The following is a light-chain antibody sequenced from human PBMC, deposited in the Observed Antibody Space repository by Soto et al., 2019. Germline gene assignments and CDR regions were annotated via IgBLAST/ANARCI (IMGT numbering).Light chain of an antibody. CDR1: SSDVGGYNY. Sequence: QSALTQPPSASGSPGQSVTISCTGTSSDVGGYNYVSWYQQHPGKAPKLVIYDVSKRPSGVPDRFSASKSGNTASLTVSGLQAEDEANYYCSSYAGSNNLVFGGGTKLTVL. CDR2: DVS. CDR3: SSYAGSNNLV. V-gene: IGLV2-8*01. J-gene: IGLJ3*02.